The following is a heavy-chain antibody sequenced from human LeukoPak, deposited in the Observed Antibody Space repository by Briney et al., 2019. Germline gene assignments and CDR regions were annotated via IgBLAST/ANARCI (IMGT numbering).Heavy chain of an antibody. D-gene: IGHD1-20*01. CDR3: AREGFITGTSIDAFDI. CDR1: SDSFSDYS. CDR2: IYYSGST. V-gene: IGHV4-59*01. J-gene: IGHJ3*02. Sequence: SETLSLTCTVSSDSFSDYSWSWIRQPPGKGLEWIGYIYYSGSTNYNPSLKSRVTISVDTSKNQFSLKLSSVTAADTAVYYCAREGFITGTSIDAFDIWGQGTMVTVSS.